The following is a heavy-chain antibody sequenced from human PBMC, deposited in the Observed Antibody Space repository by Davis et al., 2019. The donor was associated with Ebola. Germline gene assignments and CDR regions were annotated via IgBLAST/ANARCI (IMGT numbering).Heavy chain of an antibody. J-gene: IGHJ4*02. CDR1: GFTFSSYA. D-gene: IGHD5-18*01. Sequence: PGGSLRLSCAASGFTFSSYAMHWVRQAPGKGLEWVAVISYDGSNKYYADSVKGRFTISRDNSKNTLYLQMNSLRAEDTAVYYCAREIVDTAMVEVYYFDYWGQGTLVTVSS. CDR2: ISYDGSNK. V-gene: IGHV3-30-3*01. CDR3: AREIVDTAMVEVYYFDY.